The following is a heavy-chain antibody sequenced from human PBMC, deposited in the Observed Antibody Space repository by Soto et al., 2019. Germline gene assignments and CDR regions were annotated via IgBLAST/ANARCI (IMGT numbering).Heavy chain of an antibody. CDR2: ISYDGSNK. CDR3: ARASDYDILTGRPAAFDI. CDR1: GFTFSSYA. Sequence: SGGSLRLSCAASGFTFSSYAMHWVRQAPGKGLEWVAVISYDGSNKYYADSVKGRFTISRDNSKNTLYLQMNSLRAEDTAVYYCARASDYDILTGRPAAFDIWGQGTMVTVSS. D-gene: IGHD3-9*01. V-gene: IGHV3-30-3*01. J-gene: IGHJ3*02.